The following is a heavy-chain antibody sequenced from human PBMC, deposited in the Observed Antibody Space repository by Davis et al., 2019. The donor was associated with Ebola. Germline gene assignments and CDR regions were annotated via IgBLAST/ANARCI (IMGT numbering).Heavy chain of an antibody. CDR2: INPNSGGT. CDR3: ARGKQLVSGWFDP. V-gene: IGHV1-2*02. Sequence: ASVKVSCKASAYTFTGYYMHWVRQAPGQGLEWMGWINPNSGGTNYAQKFQGRVTMTRDTSISTAYMELSRLRSDDTAVYYCARGKQLVSGWFDPWGQGTLVTVSS. D-gene: IGHD6-6*01. J-gene: IGHJ5*02. CDR1: AYTFTGYY.